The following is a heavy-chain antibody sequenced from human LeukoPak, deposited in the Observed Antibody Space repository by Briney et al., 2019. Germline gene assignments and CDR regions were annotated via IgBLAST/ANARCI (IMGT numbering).Heavy chain of an antibody. Sequence: SETLSLTCTVSGASINSYYWSWIRQPAGKGLEWIGRIYSGGTTKYNPSLTSRVTMTVDTSKNQFSLKLRSVTAADTAVYYCAGEMRGGNDFLTGYYHYYFSAMDVWGHGTTVTVSS. CDR3: AGEMRGGNDFLTGYYHYYFSAMDV. CDR2: IYSGGTT. V-gene: IGHV4-4*07. D-gene: IGHD3-9*01. J-gene: IGHJ6*02. CDR1: GASINSYY.